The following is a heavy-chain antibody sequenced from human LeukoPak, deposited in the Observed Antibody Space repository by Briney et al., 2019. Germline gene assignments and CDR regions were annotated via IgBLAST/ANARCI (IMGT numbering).Heavy chain of an antibody. CDR1: GFTFSNYA. CDR2: ISGAGIST. J-gene: IGHJ4*02. D-gene: IGHD4-17*01. CDR3: AKGFNTLTAFDY. Sequence: GGSLRLSCAASGFTFSNYAMTWVRQAPGKGLEWVSSISGAGISTYYADSVKGRFTISRDNSKNTLYLQMNNLRAEDTAVYFCAKGFNTLTAFDYWGQGTLVTVSS. V-gene: IGHV3-23*01.